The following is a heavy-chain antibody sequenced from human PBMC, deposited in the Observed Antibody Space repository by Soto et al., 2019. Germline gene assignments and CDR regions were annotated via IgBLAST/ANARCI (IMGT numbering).Heavy chain of an antibody. CDR3: ASIYGSAYRAVDY. D-gene: IGHD3-10*01. V-gene: IGHV1-69*02. Sequence: QVQLVQSGAEVKRPGSSVKVSCKASGDTFTFYSINWVRQAPGLGLEWMGRINPILSMSNYAQRFQGRVTMTADKSTSKAYMELSSLRAEATPIYYCASIYGSAYRAVDYWGLGALVTVSS. CDR2: INPILSMS. J-gene: IGHJ4*02. CDR1: GDTFTFYS.